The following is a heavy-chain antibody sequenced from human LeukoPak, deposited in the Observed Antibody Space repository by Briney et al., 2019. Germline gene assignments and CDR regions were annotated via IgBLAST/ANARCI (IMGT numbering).Heavy chain of an antibody. Sequence: SETLSLTCTVSGGSVRSGGYYWSWIRQPSGKGLEWIGYISYSGSTNYNPSLKSRVTISVDTSKNQFSLKLSSVTAADTAVYYCARGFSPNWFDSWGQGTLVTVSS. CDR3: ARGFSPNWFDS. V-gene: IGHV4-61*08. CDR2: ISYSGST. CDR1: GGSVRSGGYY. J-gene: IGHJ5*01.